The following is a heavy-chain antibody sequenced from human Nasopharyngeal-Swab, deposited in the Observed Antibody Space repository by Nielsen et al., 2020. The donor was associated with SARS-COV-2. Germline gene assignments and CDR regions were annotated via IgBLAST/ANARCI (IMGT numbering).Heavy chain of an antibody. Sequence: SETLSLTCTVSGGSISSSSYYWGWIRQPPGKGLEWIGSIYHSGSTNYNPSLKSRVTISVDKSKNQFSLKLSSVTAADTAVYYCARDAGIAAAGNYPLDYWGQGTLVTVSS. V-gene: IGHV4-39*07. CDR2: IYHSGST. J-gene: IGHJ4*02. CDR3: ARDAGIAAAGNYPLDY. D-gene: IGHD6-13*01. CDR1: GGSISSSSYY.